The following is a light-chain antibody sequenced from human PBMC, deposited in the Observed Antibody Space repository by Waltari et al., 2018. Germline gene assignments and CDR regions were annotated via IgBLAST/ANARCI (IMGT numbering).Light chain of an antibody. V-gene: IGKV4-1*01. CDR2: WAS. J-gene: IGKJ2*01. CDR1: HSVFYTSNNKNY. Sequence: DIVMTQSPDPLAVSLGERATIHCKSSHSVFYTSNNKNYLAWYQHKPGQPPKLLIYWASTRESGVPDRFSGSGSGTDFTLTISSLQAEDVALYYCQQRNTWPPYTFGQGTKLELK. CDR3: QQRNTWPPYT.